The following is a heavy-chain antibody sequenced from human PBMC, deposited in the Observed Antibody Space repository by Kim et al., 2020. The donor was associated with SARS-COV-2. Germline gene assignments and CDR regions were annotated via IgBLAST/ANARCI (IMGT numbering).Heavy chain of an antibody. CDR3: ARDGVDWLQGLYYYYYYGMDV. CDR1: RFTFSSYS. V-gene: IGHV3-48*02. D-gene: IGHD3-9*01. CDR2: ISSSSSTI. Sequence: GGSLRLSCAASRFTFSSYSMNWVRQAPGKGLEWVSYISSSSSTIYYADSVKGRFTISRDNAKNSLYLQMNSLRDEDTAVYYCARDGVDWLQGLYYYYYYGMDVWGQGTTVTVSS. J-gene: IGHJ6*02.